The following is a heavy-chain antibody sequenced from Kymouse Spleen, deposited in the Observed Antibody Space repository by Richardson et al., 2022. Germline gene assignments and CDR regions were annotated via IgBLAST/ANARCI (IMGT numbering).Heavy chain of an antibody. V-gene: IGHV3-30*18. Sequence: QVQLVESGGGVVQPGRSLRLSCAASGFTFSSYGMHWVRQAPGKGLEWVAVISYDGSNKYYADSVKGRFTISRDNSKNTLYLQMNSLRAEDTAVYYCAGIAARGYWGQGTLVTVSS. D-gene: IGHD6-6*01. J-gene: IGHJ4*02. CDR2: ISYDGSNK. CDR1: GFTFSSYG. CDR3: AGIAARGY.